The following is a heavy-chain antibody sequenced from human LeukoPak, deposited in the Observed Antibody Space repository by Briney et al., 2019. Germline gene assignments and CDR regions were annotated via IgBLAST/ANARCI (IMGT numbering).Heavy chain of an antibody. CDR3: ARGIAARPPRD. D-gene: IGHD6-6*01. CDR2: IYSGGST. J-gene: IGHJ4*02. CDR1: GFTVSSNY. V-gene: IGHV3-53*01. Sequence: GGSLRLSCAASGFTVSSNYMSWVRQAPGKGLEWVSVIYSGGSTYYADSVKGRFTISRDNSKNSLYLKMNSLRAEDTAVYYCARGIAARPPRDWGQGTLVTVSS.